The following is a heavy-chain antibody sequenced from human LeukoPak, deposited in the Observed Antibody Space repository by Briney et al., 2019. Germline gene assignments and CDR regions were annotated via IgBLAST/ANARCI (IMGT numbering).Heavy chain of an antibody. D-gene: IGHD3-22*01. CDR3: ARDLSLIALTD. Sequence: GGSLRLSCAASGFTFSIHGMNWVRQGPGKGLEWVSGITGSGGSTYYADSVKGRFTISRDNSKNTVYLQMNSLRAEDTAVYYCARDLSLIALTDWGQGTLVTVSS. J-gene: IGHJ4*02. CDR2: ITGSGGST. V-gene: IGHV3-23*01. CDR1: GFTFSIHG.